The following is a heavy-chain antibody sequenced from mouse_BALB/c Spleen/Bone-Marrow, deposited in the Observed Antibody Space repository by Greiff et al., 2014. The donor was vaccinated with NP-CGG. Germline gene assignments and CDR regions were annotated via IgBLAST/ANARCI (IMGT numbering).Heavy chain of an antibody. J-gene: IGHJ4*01. Sequence: EVKLVESGAGLVKPGASVKLSCTASGFTIKDTYMHWVKQRPEQGLEWIGRIDPANGNTKYGPKFQGKATITADTCSNTAYLQLNSLTSEDTAVYYCAQGYDWAMDYWGQGTSVTVSS. V-gene: IGHV14-3*02. D-gene: IGHD2-14*01. CDR3: AQGYDWAMDY. CDR1: GFTIKDTY. CDR2: IDPANGNT.